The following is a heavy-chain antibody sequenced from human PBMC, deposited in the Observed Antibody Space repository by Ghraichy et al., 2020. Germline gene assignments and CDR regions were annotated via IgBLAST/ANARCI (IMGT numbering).Heavy chain of an antibody. Sequence: SETLSLTCAVSGGSISSGGYSWTWIRQPPGKGLEWIGYIYDNGNTHYNPSLKSRVTMSVDRSENQFSLKLSSVTAADTAVYYCARGSLWFGESRVMDVWGKGTTVTVSS. V-gene: IGHV4-30-2*01. CDR1: GGSISSGGYS. CDR2: IYDNGNT. D-gene: IGHD3-10*01. CDR3: ARGSLWFGESRVMDV. J-gene: IGHJ6*03.